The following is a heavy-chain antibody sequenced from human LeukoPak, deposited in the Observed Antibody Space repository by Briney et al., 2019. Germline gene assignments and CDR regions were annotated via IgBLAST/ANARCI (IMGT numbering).Heavy chain of an antibody. CDR1: GFTFSSYS. Sequence: GGSLRLSCAASGFTFSSYSMNWVRQAPGKGPEWVSSISSSSSYIYYADSVKGRFTISRDNAKNSLYLQMNSLRAEDTAVYYCARAAALLAAAGTFDYYYYMDVWGKGTTVTVSS. CDR3: ARAAALLAAAGTFDYYYYMDV. V-gene: IGHV3-21*01. J-gene: IGHJ6*03. D-gene: IGHD6-13*01. CDR2: ISSSSSYI.